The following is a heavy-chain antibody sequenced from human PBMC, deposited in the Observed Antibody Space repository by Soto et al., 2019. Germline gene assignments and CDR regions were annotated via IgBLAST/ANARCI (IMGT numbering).Heavy chain of an antibody. V-gene: IGHV3-30*18. D-gene: IGHD5-18*01. CDR1: GITFSSDG. Sequence: QVHLAESGGGVVQPGRSLRLSCAVSGITFSSDGMHWVRQARGKGLEWVAVISYDGNNKYHTDSVKGRFTISRDNSKNTVYLQMNRLRAEDSALYYCAEARGDSYNYGMDVWGQGTTVTVSS. J-gene: IGHJ6*02. CDR3: AEARGDSYNYGMDV. CDR2: ISYDGNNK.